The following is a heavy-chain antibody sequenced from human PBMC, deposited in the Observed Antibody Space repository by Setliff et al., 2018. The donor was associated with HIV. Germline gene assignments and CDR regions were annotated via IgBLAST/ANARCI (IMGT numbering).Heavy chain of an antibody. CDR3: ARLDCSSSSGFVDY. J-gene: IGHJ4*02. Sequence: PSETLSLTCNVSGGSISSVNYYWNWVRQPAGKGLEWIGRIYASGSPTYNPSLKSRVTISVDTSKNHFSLRLSSVTAADTAVYYCARLDCSSSSGFVDYWGQGTLVTVSS. CDR1: GGSISSVNYY. D-gene: IGHD2-2*01. V-gene: IGHV4-61*02. CDR2: IYASGSP.